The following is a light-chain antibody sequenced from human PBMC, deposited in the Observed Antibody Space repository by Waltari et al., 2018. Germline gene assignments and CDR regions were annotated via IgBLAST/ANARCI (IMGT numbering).Light chain of an antibody. V-gene: IGLV8-61*01. CDR1: SGSVSTSYY. Sequence: QTVVTQEPSFSVSPGGTVTLTCGLSSGSVSTSYYPSWYQQTPGQAPRTLIYSTNTRSSGGPERFSGSILGNKAALTITGAQADDESDYYCVLYMGSGISWVFGGGTKLTVL. J-gene: IGLJ3*02. CDR3: VLYMGSGISWV. CDR2: STN.